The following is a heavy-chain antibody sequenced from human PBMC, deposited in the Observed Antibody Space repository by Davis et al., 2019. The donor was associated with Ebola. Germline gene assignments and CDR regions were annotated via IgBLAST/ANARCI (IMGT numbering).Heavy chain of an antibody. V-gene: IGHV1-2*04. CDR3: ARVPLARVYYGSGSYADFDY. J-gene: IGHJ4*02. Sequence: ASVKVSCKASGYTFTGYYMHWVRQAPGQGLEWMGWINPNSGGTNYAQKFQGWVTMTRDTSISTAYMELSRLRSEDTAVYYCARVPLARVYYGSGSYADFDYWGQGTLVTVSS. CDR1: GYTFTGYY. CDR2: INPNSGGT. D-gene: IGHD3-10*01.